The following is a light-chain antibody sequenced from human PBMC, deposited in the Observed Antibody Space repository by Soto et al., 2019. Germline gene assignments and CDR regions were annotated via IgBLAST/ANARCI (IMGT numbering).Light chain of an antibody. CDR1: QSISNF. J-gene: IGKJ2*01. CDR3: QQSYSTPQT. Sequence: DIQMTQSPSSLSASVGDRVTITCRASQSISNFLHWYPHKPGEAPKLLIYAAYSLQLVVPSRFRGSGSGTDFTLTISSLQPEDFATYYCQQSYSTPQTFGQGTKLEIK. CDR2: AAY. V-gene: IGKV1-39*01.